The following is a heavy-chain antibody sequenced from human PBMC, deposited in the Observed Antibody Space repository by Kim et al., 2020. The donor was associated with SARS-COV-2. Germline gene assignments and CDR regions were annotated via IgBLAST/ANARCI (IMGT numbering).Heavy chain of an antibody. V-gene: IGHV1-18*01. J-gene: IGHJ5*02. CDR2: ISVYNGKT. CDR1: GFLFSTYT. D-gene: IGHD3-10*01. CDR3: ARDRPTARGWFDP. Sequence: ASVKVSCKASGFLFSTYTITWVRQAPGQGLEWMGWISVYNGKTNYAEKFQGRVNITADTSSTTSYMELRSLRADDTAIYFCARDRPTARGWFDPWGQGTPVTVS.